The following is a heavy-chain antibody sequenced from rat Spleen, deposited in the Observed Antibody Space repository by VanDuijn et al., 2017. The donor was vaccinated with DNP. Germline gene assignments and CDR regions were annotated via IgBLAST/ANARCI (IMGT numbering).Heavy chain of an antibody. D-gene: IGHD1-4*01. J-gene: IGHJ4*01. CDR1: GFTFSDYN. CDR3: ARHETTHGAMDA. CDR2: ISYDGSST. Sequence: EVQLVESGGGLVQPGRSLKLSCAASGFTFSDYNMAWVRQAPKKGLEWVATISYDGSSTYYRDSVKGRFTISRDNAKSTLYLQMDSLRSEDTATYYCARHETTHGAMDAWGQGTSVTVSS. V-gene: IGHV5-7*01.